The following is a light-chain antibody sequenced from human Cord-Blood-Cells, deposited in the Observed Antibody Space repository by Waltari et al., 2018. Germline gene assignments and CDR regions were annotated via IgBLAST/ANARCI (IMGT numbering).Light chain of an antibody. CDR1: QSVSSY. J-gene: IGKJ2*01. Sequence: EIVLTLSPATLSLSPGERATLSCRASQSVSSYLAWYQQKPGQAPRLLIYDASNRATGIPARFSGSGSGTDFTLTISSLEPEDFAVYYCQQRSNWPPPYTFGQGTKLEIK. CDR3: QQRSNWPPPYT. V-gene: IGKV3-11*01. CDR2: DAS.